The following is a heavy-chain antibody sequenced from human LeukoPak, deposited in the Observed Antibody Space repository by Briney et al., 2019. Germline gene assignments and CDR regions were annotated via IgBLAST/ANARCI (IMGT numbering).Heavy chain of an antibody. D-gene: IGHD6-13*01. J-gene: IGHJ6*03. CDR2: INPSGGST. V-gene: IGHV1-46*01. CDR1: GYTFTSYH. Sequence: GASVKVSCKASGYTFTSYHMHWVRHAPGQGLEWMGIINPSGGSTSYAQKFQGRVTMTRDMSTSTVYMELSSVRSEATAVYYCARALIAAAGEPDYYYYMDVWGKGTTVTVSS. CDR3: ARALIAAAGEPDYYYYMDV.